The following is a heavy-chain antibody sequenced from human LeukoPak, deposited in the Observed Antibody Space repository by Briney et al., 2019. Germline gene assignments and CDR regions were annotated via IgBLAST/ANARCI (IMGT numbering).Heavy chain of an antibody. J-gene: IGHJ4*02. CDR2: IDRDGSRI. CDR3: ARDRGPRTGFMVREAYDY. V-gene: IGHV3-74*01. D-gene: IGHD3-10*01. Sequence: GGSLRLSCAVSGFTFSSYWMQWVRQAPGKGLVWVSRIDRDGSRINYADSAKGRFTISRDNGKNTLYLQMSSLRAEDTAVYYCARDRGPRTGFMVREAYDYWGQGTLVTVSS. CDR1: GFTFSSYW.